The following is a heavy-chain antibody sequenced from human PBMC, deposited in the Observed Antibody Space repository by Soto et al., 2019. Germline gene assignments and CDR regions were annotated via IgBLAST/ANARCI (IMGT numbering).Heavy chain of an antibody. Sequence: LXLSFAASGFTFRNDRMTCVRQAPGKGLVWVSHIKSDGTTSYADSVEGRFTVSRDDAKNTFYLQMNSLRAEDTAVYYCAKDRGEEGLKFLEWFGGMDVWGHGTMVTVYS. D-gene: IGHD3-3*01. CDR1: GFTFRNDR. V-gene: IGHV3-74*01. CDR3: AKDRGEEGLKFLEWFGGMDV. J-gene: IGHJ6*02. CDR2: IKSDGTT.